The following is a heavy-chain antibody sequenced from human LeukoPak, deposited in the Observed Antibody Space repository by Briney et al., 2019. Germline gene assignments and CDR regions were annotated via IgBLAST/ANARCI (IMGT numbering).Heavy chain of an antibody. CDR1: GFTFSSYG. D-gene: IGHD4-17*01. CDR3: ASKVSVTSYYYYSYSMDV. CDR2: IRCDGSNK. V-gene: IGHV3-30*02. Sequence: GGSLRLSCAASGFTFSSYGMHWVRQAPGKGLEWVAFIRCDGSNKYYADSVKGRFTISRDNSKNTLYLQMNSLRAEDTAVYYCASKVSVTSYYYYSYSMDVWGKGTTVTVSS. J-gene: IGHJ6*03.